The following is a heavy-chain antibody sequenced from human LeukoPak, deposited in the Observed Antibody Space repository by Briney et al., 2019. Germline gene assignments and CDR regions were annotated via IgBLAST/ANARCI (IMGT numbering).Heavy chain of an antibody. CDR3: AIDRAYGYESFDI. CDR2: ISWNSGSI. D-gene: IGHD4-17*01. V-gene: IGHV3-9*01. CDR1: GFIFDDYA. Sequence: GGSLRLSCAASGFIFDDYAMHWVRQAPGKGLEWVSGISWNSGSIGYADSVRGRFTISRDNSKNSLYLQMNSLRAEDTALYYCAIDRAYGYESFDIWGQGTMVTVSS. J-gene: IGHJ3*02.